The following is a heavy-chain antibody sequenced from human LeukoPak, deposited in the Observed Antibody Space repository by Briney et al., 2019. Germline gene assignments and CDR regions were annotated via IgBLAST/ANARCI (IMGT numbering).Heavy chain of an antibody. Sequence: SETLSLTCTVSGDSISGDYWSWIRQPPGKRQEWIGYIYYTGNTTYNPSLKSRVTMSIDTSRKLFSLRLTSVTAADTAVYFCARHRGASFDSWGQGNLVTVSS. CDR1: GDSISGDY. V-gene: IGHV4-59*08. CDR3: ARHRGASFDS. CDR2: IYYTGNT. J-gene: IGHJ4*02. D-gene: IGHD1-26*01.